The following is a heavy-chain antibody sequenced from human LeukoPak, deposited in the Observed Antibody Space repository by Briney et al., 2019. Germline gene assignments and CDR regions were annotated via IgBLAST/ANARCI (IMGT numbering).Heavy chain of an antibody. CDR2: INPNSGVT. J-gene: IGHJ4*02. CDR3: ARGRGSYSFDY. Sequence: ASVKVSCKASGYTFTGYHMYWVRQAPGQGLEWMGWINPNSGVTNYAQKFQGRVTMTRDTSISTAYMEVSSLRSDDTAVYFCARGRGSYSFDYWGQGTLVTVSS. D-gene: IGHD3-16*01. V-gene: IGHV1-2*02. CDR1: GYTFTGYH.